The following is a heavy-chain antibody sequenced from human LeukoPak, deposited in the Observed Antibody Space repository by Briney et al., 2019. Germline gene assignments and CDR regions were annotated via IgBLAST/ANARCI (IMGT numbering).Heavy chain of an antibody. CDR3: ARTYYYDSSGYLDAFDI. CDR1: GFTFSTYW. D-gene: IGHD3-22*01. CDR2: IKQDGSEK. Sequence: PGRSLRLSCAASGFTFSTYWMSWVRQAPGKGLEWVANIKQDGSEKYYVDSVKGRFTIFRDNAKNSLYLQMNSLRVEDTAVYYCARTYYYDSSGYLDAFDIWGQRTMVTVSS. V-gene: IGHV3-7*01. J-gene: IGHJ3*02.